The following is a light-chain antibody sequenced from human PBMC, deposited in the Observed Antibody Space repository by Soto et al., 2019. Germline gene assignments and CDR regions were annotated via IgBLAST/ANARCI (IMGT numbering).Light chain of an antibody. CDR1: QSVSSY. CDR3: QQRSNWPIT. Sequence: EIVLTQSPATLSLSPGERATLSCRASQSVSSYFAWYQQKPGQAPRLLIYDASNRATGTPARFSGSGSGTDFTLAISSLEPEDFAVYYCQQRSNWPITFGQGTRLEIK. V-gene: IGKV3-11*01. J-gene: IGKJ5*01. CDR2: DAS.